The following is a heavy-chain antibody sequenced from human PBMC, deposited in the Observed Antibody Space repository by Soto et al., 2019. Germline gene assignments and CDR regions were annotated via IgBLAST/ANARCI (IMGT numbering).Heavy chain of an antibody. CDR1: GFTFSSYG. J-gene: IGHJ4*02. D-gene: IGHD5-12*01. CDR3: AREVEMATIFPYYFDY. V-gene: IGHV3-33*01. Sequence: QVQLVESGGGVVQPGRSLRLSCAASGFTFSSYGMHWVRQAPGKGLEWVAVIWYDGSNKYYADSVKGRFTISRDNSKNTLYLQMNSLRAEDTAVYYCAREVEMATIFPYYFDYWGQGTLVTVSS. CDR2: IWYDGSNK.